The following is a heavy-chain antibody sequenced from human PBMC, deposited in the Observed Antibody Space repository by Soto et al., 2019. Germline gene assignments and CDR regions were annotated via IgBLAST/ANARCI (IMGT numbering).Heavy chain of an antibody. CDR2: IDNAGTDS. J-gene: IGHJ6*04. D-gene: IGHD3-10*01. V-gene: IGHV3-74*01. CDR1: GFTLSGRS. CDR3: ARGWFGAEV. Sequence: EVQLVESGGGLVQPGGSLRLSCAASGFTLSGRSMHWVRQAPGKGLVWVSGIDNAGTDSTYADSVKGRFTSSRDNAKNMLYLQMNSLRVEDTAVYYCARGWFGAEVWGKGTTVTVSS.